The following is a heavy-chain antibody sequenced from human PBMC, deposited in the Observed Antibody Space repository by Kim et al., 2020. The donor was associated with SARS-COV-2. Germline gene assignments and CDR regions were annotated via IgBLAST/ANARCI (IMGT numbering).Heavy chain of an antibody. CDR1: GFTFGNYY. J-gene: IGHJ6*02. V-gene: IGHV3-11*01. CDR2: SSSSGTTI. Sequence: GGSLRLSCAGTGFTFGNYYINWIRQAPGKGLEWISYSSSSGTTIYYADSVKGRFTISRDNAKNSLYLQMDSLRVEDTAVYYCAKERGLREFYSFAMDVWGQGTTVTVSS. CDR3: AKERGLREFYSFAMDV.